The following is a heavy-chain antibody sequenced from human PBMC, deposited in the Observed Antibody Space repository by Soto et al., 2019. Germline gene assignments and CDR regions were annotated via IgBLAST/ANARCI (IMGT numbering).Heavy chain of an antibody. CDR2: VYYTGTT. J-gene: IGHJ4*02. D-gene: IGHD6-19*01. CDR1: GGSISGSY. V-gene: IGHV4-59*01. Sequence: QVQLQESGPGLVKPSETLSLTCSVSGGSISGSYWIWIRQSPGKGLEWLGYVYYTGTTNYSPSLRSRVSISVDTSKNEFSLSLSSVTAADTAVYFCARSVAVPGAHIDYWGQGTQVTVSS. CDR3: ARSVAVPGAHIDY.